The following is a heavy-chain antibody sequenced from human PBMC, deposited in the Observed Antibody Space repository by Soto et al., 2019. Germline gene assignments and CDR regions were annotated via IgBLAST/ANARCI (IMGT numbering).Heavy chain of an antibody. V-gene: IGHV3-30-3*01. Sequence: GGSLKLSCAASGFTFSSYAMHWVRQAPGKGLEWVAVISYDGSNKYYADSVKGRFTISRDNSKNTLYLQMNSLRAEDTAVYYCAKVVVGGSDSSGPTGDYWGQGTLVTVSS. CDR3: AKVVVGGSDSSGPTGDY. D-gene: IGHD3-22*01. CDR2: ISYDGSNK. J-gene: IGHJ4*02. CDR1: GFTFSSYA.